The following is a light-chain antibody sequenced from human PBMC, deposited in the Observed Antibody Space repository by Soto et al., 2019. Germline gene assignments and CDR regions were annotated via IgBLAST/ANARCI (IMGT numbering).Light chain of an antibody. CDR2: DVN. Sequence: QSVLTQPASMSGSPGQSITISCTGTSSDVGGYNYVSWYRQHPGKAPKLMIYDVNNRPSGVSHRFYGSNSCNTSSLTISGLQAEDEADYYCSSHSSSSTLVVFGGGTKLTVL. CDR3: SSHSSSSTLVV. V-gene: IGLV2-14*03. J-gene: IGLJ2*01. CDR1: SSDVGGYNY.